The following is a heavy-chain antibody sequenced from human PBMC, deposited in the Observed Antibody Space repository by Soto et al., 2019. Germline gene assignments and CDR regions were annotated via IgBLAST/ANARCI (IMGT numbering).Heavy chain of an antibody. CDR2: IKSTTDGGTT. CDR3: TADHGTSWNDY. D-gene: IGHD1-1*01. CDR1: GFTFSNAW. J-gene: IGHJ4*02. V-gene: IGHV3-15*07. Sequence: EVQLVESGGGLVKPGGSLRLSCAASGFTFSNAWMNRVRQAPGKGLEWVAHIKSTTDGGTTDYAAPVKGRFTISRDDSKNTLYLQMNSLKTADTAVYYCTADHGTSWNDYWGQGTLVTVSP.